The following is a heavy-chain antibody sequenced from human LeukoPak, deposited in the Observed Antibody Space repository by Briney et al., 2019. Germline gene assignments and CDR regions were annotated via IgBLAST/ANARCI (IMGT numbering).Heavy chain of an antibody. CDR2: IRGDGTST. V-gene: IGHV3-74*01. D-gene: IGHD6-6*01. CDR3: ARDRRFDP. J-gene: IGHJ5*02. Sequence: GGSLRLSCAASGFTFSSYWMHWVRQAPGKGLVWVSYIRGDGTSTSYADSVKGRFTISRDNAKNTLYLQMNSLRAEDTAVYYCARDRRFDPWGQGTLVTVSS. CDR1: GFTFSSYW.